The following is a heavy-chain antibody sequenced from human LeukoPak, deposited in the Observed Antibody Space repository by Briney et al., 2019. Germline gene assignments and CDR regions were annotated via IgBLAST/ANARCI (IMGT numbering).Heavy chain of an antibody. J-gene: IGHJ4*02. CDR2: ISYDGSNK. V-gene: IGHV3-30*18. D-gene: IGHD3-10*01. Sequence: GGSLRLSCAASGFTFSSYGMHWVRQAPGKGLEWVAVISYDGSNKYYADSVKGRFTISRDNSKSTLYLQMNSLRAEDTAVYYCAKDGGLGYYGSDDYWGQGTLVTVSS. CDR1: GFTFSSYG. CDR3: AKDGGLGYYGSDDY.